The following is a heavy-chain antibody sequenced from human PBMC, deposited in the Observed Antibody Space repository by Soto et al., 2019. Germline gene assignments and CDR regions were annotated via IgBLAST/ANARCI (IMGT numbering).Heavy chain of an antibody. CDR3: ASALYCSGGSCSFDP. Sequence: SETLSLTCTVSGGSVSSGNYYWSWIRQPPGKGLEWIGFIYYTGSTSYNPSLKSRVTISMDTSKKQFSLKLTSVTAADTAVYYCASALYCSGGSCSFDPWGQGTLVTVSS. D-gene: IGHD2-15*01. CDR2: IYYTGST. V-gene: IGHV4-61*01. CDR1: GGSVSSGNYY. J-gene: IGHJ5*02.